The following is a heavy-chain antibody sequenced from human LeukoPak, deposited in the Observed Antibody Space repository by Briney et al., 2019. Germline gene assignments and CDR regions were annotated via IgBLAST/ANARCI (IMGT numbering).Heavy chain of an antibody. CDR1: GYTFTTYG. CDR2: ISAYNGNT. Sequence: GASVKVSCKASGYTFTTYGISWVRQAPGQGLEWMGWISAYNGNTNYAQKLQGRVTMTTDTSTSTAYIELRSLRSDDTAVYYCARGRCSSTTCLIPFDYWGQGTLVTVSS. V-gene: IGHV1-18*01. CDR3: ARGRCSSTTCLIPFDY. J-gene: IGHJ4*02. D-gene: IGHD2-2*01.